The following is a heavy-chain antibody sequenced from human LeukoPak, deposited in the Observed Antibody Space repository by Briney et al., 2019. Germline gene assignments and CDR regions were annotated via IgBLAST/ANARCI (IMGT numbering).Heavy chain of an antibody. J-gene: IGHJ4*02. CDR1: GFTFSNYG. CDR3: AKDIGPLTYHFDTSAYSGAFDY. CDR2: IRFDGSNK. Sequence: GGSLRLSCAASGFTFSNYGVHWVRQAPGKGLEWVSFIRFDGSNKYYADSVKGRFTISRDNAKTSLYLQMHSLRPEDTALYYCAKDIGPLTYHFDTSAYSGAFDYWGQGTLVTVSS. D-gene: IGHD3-22*01. V-gene: IGHV3-30*02.